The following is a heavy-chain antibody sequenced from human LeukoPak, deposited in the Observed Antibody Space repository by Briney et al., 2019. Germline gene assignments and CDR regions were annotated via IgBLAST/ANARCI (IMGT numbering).Heavy chain of an antibody. J-gene: IGHJ4*02. CDR2: IYYSGST. CDR3: AREGGYSYAKFFDY. D-gene: IGHD5-18*01. CDR1: GGSISSYF. V-gene: IGHV4-59*01. Sequence: SETLSLTCSVSGGSISSYFWSWIQQPPGKGLEWIGYIYYSGSTNYNPSLKSRVTISVDTSKNQFSLKLSSVTAADTAVYYCAREGGYSYAKFFDYWGQGTLVTVSS.